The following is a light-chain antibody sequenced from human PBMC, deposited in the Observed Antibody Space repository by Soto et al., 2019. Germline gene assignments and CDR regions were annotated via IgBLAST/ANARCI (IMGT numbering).Light chain of an antibody. CDR2: GAS. CDR1: QSIYSN. Sequence: EIVMTQSPATLSVSPGERATLSCRASQSIYSNLAWYQQKLGQAPRLLIYGASTRATGIPARFSGSGSGTDFTLTISSLQSEDFAVYYCQQYEKWPPLTFGGGTKVEI. J-gene: IGKJ4*01. V-gene: IGKV3-15*01. CDR3: QQYEKWPPLT.